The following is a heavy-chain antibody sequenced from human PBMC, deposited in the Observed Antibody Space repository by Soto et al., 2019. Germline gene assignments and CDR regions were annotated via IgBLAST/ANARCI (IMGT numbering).Heavy chain of an antibody. J-gene: IGHJ4*02. CDR3: ASITLNYLTSRNY. CDR2: IYNKPNWRN. Sequence: QVQLQQTGPGLVKPSQTLSLTCAISGDSVSSNSAAWHWIRQSPSGGLEWLGRIYNKPNWRNDYAVSVRSRITINSDTSKNQFSLHLNSVTPEDTAVYYCASITLNYLTSRNYWVQGILVTVSS. D-gene: IGHD1-7*01. V-gene: IGHV6-1*01. CDR1: GDSVSSNSAA.